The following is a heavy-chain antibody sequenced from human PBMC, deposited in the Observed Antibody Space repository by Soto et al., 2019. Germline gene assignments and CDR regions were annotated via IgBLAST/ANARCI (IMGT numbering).Heavy chain of an antibody. CDR2: ISGKNGNT. V-gene: IGHV1-18*04. CDR3: ARVSSSIVVVPDYGMDV. CDR1: GYTFISHG. J-gene: IGHJ6*02. D-gene: IGHD2-15*01. Sequence: QVQLVQSGVEVKKPGASVKVSCKASGYTFISHGISWVRQAPGQGLEWMGWISGKNGNTNYAQKLQGMVTLTTDTSTSTAYMELRSLRSDDTAVYYCARVSSSIVVVPDYGMDVWGQVTTVTVSS.